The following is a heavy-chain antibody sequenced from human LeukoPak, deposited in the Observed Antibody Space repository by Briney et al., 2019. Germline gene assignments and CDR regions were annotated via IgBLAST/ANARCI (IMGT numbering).Heavy chain of an antibody. Sequence: GGTLRLSCAASGFTFSSYGMSWVRQAPGKGLEWVSAISGSGGSTYYADSVKGRFTISRDNSKNTLYLQMNSLRAEDTAVYYCAKDPGTTGGTYYYDSSGYYLRGSYFDYWGQGTLVTVSS. D-gene: IGHD3-22*01. CDR2: ISGSGGST. CDR3: AKDPGTTGGTYYYDSSGYYLRGSYFDY. V-gene: IGHV3-23*01. CDR1: GFTFSSYG. J-gene: IGHJ4*02.